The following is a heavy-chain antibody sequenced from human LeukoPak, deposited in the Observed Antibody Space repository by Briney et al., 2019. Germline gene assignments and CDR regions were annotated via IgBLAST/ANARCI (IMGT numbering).Heavy chain of an antibody. CDR1: GYTFTGYY. CDR3: ARDPWRRYFDWFTQIDY. V-gene: IGHV1-2*02. CDR2: INPNSGGT. Sequence: AASVKVSCKASGYTFTGYYMHCVRQAPGQGLEWMGWINPNSGGTNYAQKFQGRVTMTRDTSISTAYMELSRLRSDDTAVYYCARDPWRRYFDWFTQIDYWGQGTLVTVSS. D-gene: IGHD3-9*01. J-gene: IGHJ4*02.